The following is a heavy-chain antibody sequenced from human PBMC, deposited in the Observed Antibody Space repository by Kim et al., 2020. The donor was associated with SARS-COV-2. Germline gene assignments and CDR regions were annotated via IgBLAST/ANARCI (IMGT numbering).Heavy chain of an antibody. CDR3: ARRTEEGGYFDS. Sequence: SESLSLTCTVSGGSISTSHYYWAWIRQPPGKGLEWIGTVYHRGSTYYTPSLKSRLTISVDTTRDQVSLRLSSVTAADTAIYYCARRTEEGGYFDSCGQG. V-gene: IGHV4-39*01. D-gene: IGHD3-16*01. CDR2: VYHRGST. CDR1: GGSISTSHYY. J-gene: IGHJ4*02.